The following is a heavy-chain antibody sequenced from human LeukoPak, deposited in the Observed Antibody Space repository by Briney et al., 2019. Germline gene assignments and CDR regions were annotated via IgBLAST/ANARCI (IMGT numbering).Heavy chain of an antibody. CDR3: VRHRRVRVPAAMLFDY. V-gene: IGHV4-59*08. D-gene: IGHD2-2*01. J-gene: IGHJ4*02. CDR2: IYYSGST. Sequence: SETLSLTCTVSGGSISSYYWSWIRQPPGKGLEWIGYIYYSGSTNYNPSLKSRVTISVDTSKNQFSLKLSSVTAADTAVYYCVRHRRVRVPAAMLFDYWGQGTLVTVSS. CDR1: GGSISSYY.